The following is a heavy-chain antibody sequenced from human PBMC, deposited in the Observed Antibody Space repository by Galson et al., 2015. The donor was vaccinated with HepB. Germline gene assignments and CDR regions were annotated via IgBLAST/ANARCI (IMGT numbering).Heavy chain of an antibody. CDR3: ARAGDRGATAGFDY. Sequence: SLRLSCAASGFTFSSYSMNWVRQAPGKGLEWVSSISSSSSYIYYADSVKGRFTISRDDAKNSLYLQMNSLRAEDTAVYYCARAGDRGATAGFDYWGQGTLVTVSS. D-gene: IGHD1-26*01. CDR1: GFTFSSYS. J-gene: IGHJ4*02. CDR2: ISSSSSYI. V-gene: IGHV3-21*01.